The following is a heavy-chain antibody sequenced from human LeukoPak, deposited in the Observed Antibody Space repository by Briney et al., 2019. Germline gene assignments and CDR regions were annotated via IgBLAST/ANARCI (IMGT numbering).Heavy chain of an antibody. CDR2: ISGSGGST. D-gene: IGHD1-26*01. CDR3: ARGVWDPFSYYYYYMDV. J-gene: IGHJ6*03. Sequence: PGGSLRLSCAASGFTFSSYGMSWVRQAPGKGLEWVSAISGSGGSTYYADSVKGRFTISRDNSKNTLYLQMNSLRAEDTAVYYCARGVWDPFSYYYYYMDVWGKGTTVTISS. CDR1: GFTFSSYG. V-gene: IGHV3-23*01.